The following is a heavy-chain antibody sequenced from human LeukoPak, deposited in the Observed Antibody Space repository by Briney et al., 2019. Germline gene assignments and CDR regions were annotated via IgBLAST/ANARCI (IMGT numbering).Heavy chain of an antibody. CDR2: ISYDGSNK. Sequence: GRSLRLSCAASGFTFSTYAMHWVRQAPGKGLEWVALISYDGSNKYYADSVKGRFIISRDNSKNTLYLQMNSLRAGDTAMYYCARDSGYSSSWYIGYWGQGTLVTVSS. V-gene: IGHV3-30*04. CDR3: ARDSGYSSSWYIGY. CDR1: GFTFSTYA. D-gene: IGHD6-13*01. J-gene: IGHJ4*02.